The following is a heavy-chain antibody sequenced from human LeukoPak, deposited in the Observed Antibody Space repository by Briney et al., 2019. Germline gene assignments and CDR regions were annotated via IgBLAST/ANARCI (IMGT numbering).Heavy chain of an antibody. Sequence: PAGTLRLACAASGVTVSSNYMSWVRQAPGRGLEWVSIIYCGGSTYYADSAKGRFTISRDNSKNTLHLQMNSLTAEDTAVYYCARYRNYYDSSGYYPFDYWGQGSLVTVSS. CDR2: IYCGGST. J-gene: IGHJ4*02. CDR1: GVTVSSNY. V-gene: IGHV3-53*01. CDR3: ARYRNYYDSSGYYPFDY. D-gene: IGHD3-22*01.